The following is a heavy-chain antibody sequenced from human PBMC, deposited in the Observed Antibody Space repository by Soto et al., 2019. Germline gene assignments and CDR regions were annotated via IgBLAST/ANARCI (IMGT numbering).Heavy chain of an antibody. D-gene: IGHD2-15*01. CDR1: GFTFSSYA. J-gene: IGHJ1*01. CDR2: ISGSGGST. CDR3: AKDGIVVVVVAEYFQH. Sequence: GGSLRLSCAASGFTFSSYAMSWVRQAPGKGLEWVSAISGSGGSTYYADSVKGRFTISRDNSKNTLYLQMNSLRAEDTAVYYCAKDGIVVVVVAEYFQHWGQGTLVTVSS. V-gene: IGHV3-23*01.